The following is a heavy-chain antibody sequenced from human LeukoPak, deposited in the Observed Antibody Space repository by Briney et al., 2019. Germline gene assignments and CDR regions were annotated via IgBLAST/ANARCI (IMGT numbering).Heavy chain of an antibody. Sequence: PGGSLRLSCAAYGFTFSTYAMSSVRQAPGKGLEWVSAVSGDGLSTFYADSVKGRFSISRDNSKNTLYLQMNSLRAADTAVYYCAKFRVVTTSRGVGLDYWGQGTLVTVSS. CDR3: AKFRVVTTSRGVGLDY. V-gene: IGHV3-23*01. J-gene: IGHJ4*02. D-gene: IGHD3-22*01. CDR1: GFTFSTYA. CDR2: VSGDGLST.